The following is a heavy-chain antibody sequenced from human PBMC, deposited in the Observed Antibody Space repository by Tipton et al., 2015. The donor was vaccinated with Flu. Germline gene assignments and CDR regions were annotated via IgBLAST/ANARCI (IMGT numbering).Heavy chain of an antibody. CDR1: SGSIRSTNYF. Sequence: LRLSCTVSSGSIRSTNYFCAWIRQPPGKGLELIGNIYPSGTTYYNPSLKSRVTISVDTSKSPFSLKLRSVTAADTAVYYCARLSYYDVDLKNFYFDYWGQGALVTVSS. V-gene: IGHV4-39*01. D-gene: IGHD3-10*02. CDR3: ARLSYYDVDLKNFYFDY. CDR2: IYPSGTT. J-gene: IGHJ4*02.